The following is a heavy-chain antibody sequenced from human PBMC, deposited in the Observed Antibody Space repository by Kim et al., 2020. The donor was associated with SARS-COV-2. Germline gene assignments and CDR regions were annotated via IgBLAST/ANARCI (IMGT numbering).Heavy chain of an antibody. D-gene: IGHD3-16*01. CDR3: ASLSTGYVWDKFDY. Sequence: GGSLRLSCVASGFTFSSYWMHWVRQAPGKGLVSVSRVNSDGSSTSYADSVKGRFTISRYNARNTPYLQMNRLRAADTSAKYCASLSTGYVWDKFDYWGQG. CDR2: VNSDGSST. V-gene: IGHV3-74*01. J-gene: IGHJ4*02. CDR1: GFTFSSYW.